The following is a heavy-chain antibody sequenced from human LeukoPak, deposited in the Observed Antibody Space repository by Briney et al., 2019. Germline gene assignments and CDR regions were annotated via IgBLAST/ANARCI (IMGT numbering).Heavy chain of an antibody. D-gene: IGHD3-22*01. CDR2: INHSGST. J-gene: IGHJ6*02. V-gene: IGHV4-34*01. Sequence: SETLSLTCAVYGGSFSGYYWSWFRQPPGKGLEWIGEINHSGSTNYNPSLKSRVTISVDTSKNQFSLKLSSVTAADTAVYYCARPHYYDSSGYSNPYYYYGMDVWGQGTTVTVSS. CDR3: ARPHYYDSSGYSNPYYYYGMDV. CDR1: GGSFSGYY.